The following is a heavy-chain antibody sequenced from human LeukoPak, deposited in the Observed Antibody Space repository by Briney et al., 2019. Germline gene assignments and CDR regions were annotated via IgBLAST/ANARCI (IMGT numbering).Heavy chain of an antibody. CDR2: INPNSGDT. CDR3: ARAGIVGAPSAFDI. Sequence: ASVKVSCKASGYTFTGYYMHWVRQAPGQGLEWMGWINPNSGDTNYAQKFQGRVTMTRDTSISTAYMELSRLRSDDTAVYYCARAGIVGAPSAFDIWGQGTMVTVSS. V-gene: IGHV1-2*02. D-gene: IGHD1-26*01. CDR1: GYTFTGYY. J-gene: IGHJ3*02.